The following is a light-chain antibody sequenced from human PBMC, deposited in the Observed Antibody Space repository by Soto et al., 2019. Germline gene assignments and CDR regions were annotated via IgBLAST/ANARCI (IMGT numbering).Light chain of an antibody. CDR2: DAS. CDR1: QSIGSNS. J-gene: IGKJ2*01. V-gene: IGKV3-20*01. Sequence: EIVLTQSPGTLSLSPGEGASLSCRASQSIGSNSLAWYQHKPGQSPRLLIYDASVRATGIPERFSGSGSGTDLTLTIRRLEAEDFAVYYCQQYGSSLYTFGQGTKVDIK. CDR3: QQYGSSLYT.